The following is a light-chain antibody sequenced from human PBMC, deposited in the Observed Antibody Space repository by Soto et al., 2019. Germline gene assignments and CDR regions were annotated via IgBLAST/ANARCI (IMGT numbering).Light chain of an antibody. CDR2: EVN. CDR1: SSDIGRYNY. CDR3: TSCITANTRCV. V-gene: IGLV2-14*01. Sequence: QSALTQPGSVSGSPGQSITISCTGTSSDIGRYNYVSWFQQHRGKVPKLVIFEVNYRPSGVSDRFSGSKSGNTASLTITGLQAEDEADYYCTSCITANTRCVFGSGTQLTVL. J-gene: IGLJ7*01.